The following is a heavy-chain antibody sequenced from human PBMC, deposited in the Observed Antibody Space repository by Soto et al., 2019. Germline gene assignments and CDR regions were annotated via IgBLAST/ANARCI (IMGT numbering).Heavy chain of an antibody. J-gene: IGHJ4*02. Sequence: PGGSLRLSCAASGFTFSDYYMSWIRQAPGKGLEWVSYISNSSSNTYYAASVKGRFTISRDNSKNTLYLQMNSLRAEDTAVYYCARVSPPRAAGKRSIDYWGQGTLVTVSS. CDR2: ISNSSSNT. CDR3: ARVSPPRAAGKRSIDY. CDR1: GFTFSDYY. V-gene: IGHV3-11*06. D-gene: IGHD6-13*01.